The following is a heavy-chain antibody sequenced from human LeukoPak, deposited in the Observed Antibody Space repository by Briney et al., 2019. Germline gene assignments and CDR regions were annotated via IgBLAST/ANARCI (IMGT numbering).Heavy chain of an antibody. D-gene: IGHD6-19*01. V-gene: IGHV4-4*07. CDR2: IHTSGST. J-gene: IGHJ4*02. Sequence: SETLSLTCSVSGGSISSYYWNWIRQPAGKGLEWIGRIHTSGSTSYNPSLKSRVTVSVDTSRNQFSLKLSSVTAADTAVYYCARGKVVAGTPGQNSWDYWGQGTLVTVSS. CDR3: ARGKVVAGTPGQNSWDY. CDR1: GGSISSYY.